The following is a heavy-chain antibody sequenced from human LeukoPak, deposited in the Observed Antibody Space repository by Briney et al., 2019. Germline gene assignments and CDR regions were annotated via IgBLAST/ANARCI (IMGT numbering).Heavy chain of an antibody. CDR3: ARGPTPYYYDSSGYSSAYYWYFDL. J-gene: IGHJ2*01. D-gene: IGHD3-22*01. Sequence: GASVKVSCKASGYTFTSYAMHWVRQAPGQRLEWMGWINAGNGNTKYSQEFQGRVTITRDTSASTAYMGLSSLRSDDTAVYYCARGPTPYYYDSSGYSSAYYWYFDLWGRGTLVTVSS. CDR1: GYTFTSYA. CDR2: INAGNGNT. V-gene: IGHV1-3*01.